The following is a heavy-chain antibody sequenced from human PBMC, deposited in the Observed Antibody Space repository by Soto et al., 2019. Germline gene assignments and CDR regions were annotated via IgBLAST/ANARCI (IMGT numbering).Heavy chain of an antibody. V-gene: IGHV3-53*01. J-gene: IGHJ3*02. CDR3: ASLRGIAAALGAFDI. D-gene: IGHD6-13*01. CDR1: GFTVSSNY. CDR2: IYSGGST. Sequence: HPGGSLRLSCAASGFTVSSNYMSWVRQAPGKGLEWVSVIYSGGSTYYADSVKGRFTISRDNSKNTLYLQMNSLRAEDTAVYYCASLRGIAAALGAFDIWGQGTMVT.